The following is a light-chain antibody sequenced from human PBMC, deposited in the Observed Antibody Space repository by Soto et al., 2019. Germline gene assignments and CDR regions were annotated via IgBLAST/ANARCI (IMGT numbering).Light chain of an antibody. CDR1: QSVSGW. J-gene: IGKJ1*01. CDR2: DAS. Sequence: DLQMTQSPSTLSSSLGDTVTVTCRASQSVSGWLAWYQQKTGEAPKLLIYDASALPRGVPSRLSGSGSGTKLNLTIASLQPDDFATYYCQQYETFSGTCGPGTKVDIK. CDR3: QQYETFSGT. V-gene: IGKV1-5*01.